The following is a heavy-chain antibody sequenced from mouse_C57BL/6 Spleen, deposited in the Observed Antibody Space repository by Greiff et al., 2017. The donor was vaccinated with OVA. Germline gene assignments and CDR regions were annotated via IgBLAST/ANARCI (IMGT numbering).Heavy chain of an antibody. J-gene: IGHJ3*01. CDR1: GYTFTDYN. D-gene: IGHD2-4*01. CDR3: ARSGIYYDYDGFAY. Sequence: EVKLVESGPELVKPGASVKMSCKASGYTFTDYNMHWVKQSHGKSLEWIGYINPNNGGTSYNQKFKGKATLTVNKSSSTAYMELRSLTSEDSAVYYCARSGIYYDYDGFAYWGQGTLVTVSA. CDR2: INPNNGGT. V-gene: IGHV1-22*01.